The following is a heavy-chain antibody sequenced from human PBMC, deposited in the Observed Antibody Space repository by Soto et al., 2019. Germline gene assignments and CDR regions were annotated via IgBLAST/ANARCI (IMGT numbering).Heavy chain of an antibody. Sequence: EVALRRCWSAAPCTFSRFARHWVRHAQRRGLEGLSCITGRDTFYAGTVKCRFTIPRENAEITLYLQMSSLRAEATVVYYCARDENLVRGVPFDSWGPGTLVGVAS. CDR2: ITGRDTF. CDR1: PCTFSRFA. CDR3: ARDENLVRGVPFDS. V-gene: IGHV3-21*01. D-gene: IGHD3-10*01. J-gene: IGHJ4*02.